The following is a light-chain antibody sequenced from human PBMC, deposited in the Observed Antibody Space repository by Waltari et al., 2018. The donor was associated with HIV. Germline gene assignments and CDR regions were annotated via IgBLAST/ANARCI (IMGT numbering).Light chain of an antibody. V-gene: IGLV1-47*01. J-gene: IGLJ3*02. Sequence: QSVLTQPPSASGTPGQRVIVSCSGRDSNIGNTFFYWYQHLPGTTPKLLLDTNDQRPSGVPDRFSCVKSGTSASLAISGLQSDDEADYYCAAWDDRLRTWMFGGGTKLTVL. CDR1: DSNIGNTF. CDR3: AAWDDRLRTWM. CDR2: TND.